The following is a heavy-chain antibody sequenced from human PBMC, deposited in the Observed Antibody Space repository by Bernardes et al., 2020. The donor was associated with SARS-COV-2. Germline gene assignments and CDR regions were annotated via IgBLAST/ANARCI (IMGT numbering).Heavy chain of an antibody. J-gene: IGHJ5*02. CDR2: IIPTFASA. V-gene: IGHV1-69*13. CDR1: GGIFTNYA. Sequence: SVKVSCKASGGIFTNYAISWVRQAPGQGLEWVGGIIPTFASANYAQKFQGRVTITADESTNTAYMELRSLRSDDTAVLYCAIDGDYSNYQNWFDPWGQGTLVTVSS. CDR3: AIDGDYSNYQNWFDP. D-gene: IGHD4-4*01.